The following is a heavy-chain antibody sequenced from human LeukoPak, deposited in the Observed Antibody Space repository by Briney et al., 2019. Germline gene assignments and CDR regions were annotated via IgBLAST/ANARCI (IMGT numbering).Heavy chain of an antibody. CDR3: ARDDFWSGYYTH. CDR1: GYTFTGYY. CDR2: INPNSGGT. Sequence: ASVKVSCKASGYTFTGYYMHWVRQAPGQGLEWMGWINPNSGGTNYAQKFQGRVTMTRDTTTSTAYMELSRLRSDDTAVYYCARDDFWSGYYTHWGQGTLVTVSS. D-gene: IGHD3-3*01. V-gene: IGHV1-2*02. J-gene: IGHJ4*02.